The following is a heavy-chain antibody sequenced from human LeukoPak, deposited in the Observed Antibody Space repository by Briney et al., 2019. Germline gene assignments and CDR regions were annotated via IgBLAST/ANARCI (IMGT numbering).Heavy chain of an antibody. Sequence: GGSLRLSCAASGFTFSSYGMHWVRQAPGKGLEWMAFIRYDGNDKYYSDSVKGRFTISRDTSENTLYLQMNSLRAEDTAVYYCAKDLMRDRWFGETWGQGTLVTVSS. J-gene: IGHJ5*02. D-gene: IGHD3-10*01. CDR1: GFTFSSYG. CDR3: AKDLMRDRWFGET. V-gene: IGHV3-30*02. CDR2: IRYDGNDK.